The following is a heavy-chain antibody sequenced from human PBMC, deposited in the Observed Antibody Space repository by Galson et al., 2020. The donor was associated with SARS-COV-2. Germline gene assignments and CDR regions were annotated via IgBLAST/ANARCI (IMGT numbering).Heavy chain of an antibody. CDR3: VEDGHKI. V-gene: IGHV1-2*02. CDR1: GNTFTGYH. CDR2: INPDSGGT. J-gene: IGHJ3*02. Sequence: ASVKVSCKASGNTFTGYHVNSLRQAPGQGLAWMGGINPDSGGTNYAQKFQGRVTMTIDTSISTAYMELSRLTAGDTAVVYCVEDGHKIGGQGTRVTVSS.